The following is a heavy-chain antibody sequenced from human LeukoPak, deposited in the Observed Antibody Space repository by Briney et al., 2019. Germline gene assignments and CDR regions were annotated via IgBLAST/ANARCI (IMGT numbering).Heavy chain of an antibody. D-gene: IGHD2-2*01. CDR1: GGSFSGDF. V-gene: IGHV4-34*01. CDR3: ARRRTISSTSSRRISTTRVGAFDI. Sequence: SETLSLTCAVYGGSFSGDFWSWIRQSPGRGLEWIGEINHGGSTTYNPSLQSRVTISVDTSKNQFSPKLSSVTAADTAVYYCARRRTISSTSSRRISTTRVGAFDIWGQGTMVTVSS. J-gene: IGHJ3*02. CDR2: INHGGST.